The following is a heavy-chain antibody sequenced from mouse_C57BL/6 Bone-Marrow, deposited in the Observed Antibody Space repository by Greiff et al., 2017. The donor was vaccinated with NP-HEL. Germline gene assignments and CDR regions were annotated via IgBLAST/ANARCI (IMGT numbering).Heavy chain of an antibody. Sequence: EVKLMESGGGLVKPGGSLKLSCAASGFTFSSYAMSWVRQTPEKRLEWVATISDGGSYTYYPDNVKGRFTISRDNAKNNLYLQMSHLKSEDTAMYYCARVQLRLLAWFAYWGQGTLVTVSA. J-gene: IGHJ3*01. CDR2: ISDGGSYT. V-gene: IGHV5-4*03. D-gene: IGHD3-2*02. CDR1: GFTFSSYA. CDR3: ARVQLRLLAWFAY.